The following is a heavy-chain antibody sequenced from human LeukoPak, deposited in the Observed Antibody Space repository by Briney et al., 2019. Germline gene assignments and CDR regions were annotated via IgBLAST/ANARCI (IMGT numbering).Heavy chain of an antibody. J-gene: IGHJ5*02. CDR3: ARGQAGTSWFDP. V-gene: IGHV3-74*01. CDR1: GFTFSSYR. Sequence: GGSLRLSCAATGFTFSSYRMYWVRQAPGKGLVWVSRINSDGSSTTYADSVKGRFTISRDNAKNTLYLQMNSLRDEDTAVYFCARGQAGTSWFDPWGQGTLVTVSS. CDR2: INSDGSST. D-gene: IGHD1-14*01.